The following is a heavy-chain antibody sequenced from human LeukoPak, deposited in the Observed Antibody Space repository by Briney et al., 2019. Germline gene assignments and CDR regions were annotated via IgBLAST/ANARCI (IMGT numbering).Heavy chain of an antibody. CDR1: GGSISSYY. CDR3: ARTAQTQTFDY. J-gene: IGHJ4*02. Sequence: SETLSLTCTVSGGSISSYYWSWIRQPARKGLEWIGRIYTSGSTNYNPSLKSRVTMSVDTSKNQFPLKLSSVTAADTAVYYCARTAQTQTFDYWGQGTLVTVSS. CDR2: IYTSGST. V-gene: IGHV4-4*07.